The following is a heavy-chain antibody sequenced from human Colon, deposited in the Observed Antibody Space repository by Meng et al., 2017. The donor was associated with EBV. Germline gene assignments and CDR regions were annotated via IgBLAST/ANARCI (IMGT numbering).Heavy chain of an antibody. V-gene: IGHV7-4-1*02. Sequence: HVPLVQSGSGLKKAGASVKVSCNASGYTFTSYAMNWVRQAPGQGLEWMGWINTNTGNPTYAQGFTGRFVFSLDTSVSTAYLQISSLKAADTAVYYCARLYCSGGSCYTIDYWGQGTLVTVSS. CDR3: ARLYCSGGSCYTIDY. D-gene: IGHD2-15*01. CDR1: GYTFTSYA. J-gene: IGHJ4*02. CDR2: INTNTGNP.